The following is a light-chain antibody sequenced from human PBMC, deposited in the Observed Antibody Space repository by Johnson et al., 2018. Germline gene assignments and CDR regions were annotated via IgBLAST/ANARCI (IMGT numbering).Light chain of an antibody. CDR2: ENN. CDR3: GTWDSSLSAGNG. J-gene: IGLJ1*01. CDR1: SSNIGNNY. V-gene: IGLV1-51*02. Sequence: QSVLTQPPSVSAAPGQKVTISCSGSSSNIGNNYVSWYQQLAGTAPKLLIYENNKLPSGIPDRFSGSQSGTSATLVITGLQTGDEADYYCGTWDSSLSAGNGFGTGTKVTVL.